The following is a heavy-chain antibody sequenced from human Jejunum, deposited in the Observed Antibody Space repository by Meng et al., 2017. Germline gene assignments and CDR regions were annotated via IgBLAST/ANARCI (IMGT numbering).Heavy chain of an antibody. D-gene: IGHD6-19*01. J-gene: IGHJ4*02. CDR1: GYTFTSVA. V-gene: IGHV1-3*01. Sequence: QVQLVQFGAEVKKPGASVKVSCKALGYTFTSVAMHWVRQAPGQRLEWMGWINAGNGNTKYSQKFQGRVTFTRDTSASTAYMELSSLESEDTAVYYCATLNIAVAGYWGQGTLVTVSS. CDR2: INAGNGNT. CDR3: ATLNIAVAGY.